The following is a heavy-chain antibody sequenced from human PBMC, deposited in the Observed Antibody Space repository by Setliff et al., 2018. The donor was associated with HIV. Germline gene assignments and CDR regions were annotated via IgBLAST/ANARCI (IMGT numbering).Heavy chain of an antibody. J-gene: IGHJ6*03. D-gene: IGHD2-2*01. Sequence: GGSLRLSCAASGFTFRSFCLSWVRQVPGKGLEWVASISGGGKSIYYADSVKGRFTISRDNADRSLYLQMNSLRAEDTAVYYCVKDEEYIGVVSATMNMPGYYHYYYMDVWGKGSTVTVSS. V-gene: IGHV3-21*01. CDR1: GFTFRSFC. CDR3: VKDEEYIGVVSATMNMPGYYHYYYMDV. CDR2: ISGGGKSI.